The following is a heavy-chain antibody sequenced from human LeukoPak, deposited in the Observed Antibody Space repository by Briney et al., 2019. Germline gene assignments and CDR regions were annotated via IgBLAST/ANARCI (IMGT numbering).Heavy chain of an antibody. Sequence: GASVKVSCKASGYTFTGYYMHWVRQAPGQGHEWMGWINPNSGGTSYAQKFQGRVTMTRDTSLSTAYMGLSGLRSDDTAVYYCARDQYYGSGSPSFAYWGQGTLVIVSS. CDR2: INPNSGGT. J-gene: IGHJ4*02. V-gene: IGHV1-2*02. CDR1: GYTFTGYY. D-gene: IGHD3-10*01. CDR3: ARDQYYGSGSPSFAY.